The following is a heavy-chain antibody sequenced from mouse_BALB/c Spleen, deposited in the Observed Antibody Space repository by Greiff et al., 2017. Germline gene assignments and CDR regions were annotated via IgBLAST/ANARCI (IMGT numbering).Heavy chain of an antibody. D-gene: IGHD2-1*01. CDR1: GYTFTSYW. J-gene: IGHJ2*01. CDR3: ASALYGNYFYFDY. CDR2: INPSNGRT. V-gene: IGHV1S81*02. Sequence: QVQLQQSGAELVKPGASVKLSCKASGYTFTSYWMHWVKQRPGQGLEWIGEINPSNGRTNYNEKFKSKATLTVDKSSSTAYMQLSSLTSEDSAVYYGASALYGNYFYFDYWGQGTTLTVSS.